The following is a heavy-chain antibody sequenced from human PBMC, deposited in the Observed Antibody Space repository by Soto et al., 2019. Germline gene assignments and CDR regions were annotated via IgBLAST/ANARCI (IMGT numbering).Heavy chain of an antibody. CDR3: ARPDGTTGTTALDY. V-gene: IGHV4-34*01. Sequence: QVQLQQWGAGLLKPSETLSLTCAVYGVSFSGYYWSWIRQPPGKGLEWIGEINHSGSTNYNPSLKSRVTISVDTSKNQFSLKLSSVTAADTAVYYCARPDGTTGTTALDYWGQGTLVTVSS. CDR1: GVSFSGYY. CDR2: INHSGST. D-gene: IGHD1-1*01. J-gene: IGHJ4*02.